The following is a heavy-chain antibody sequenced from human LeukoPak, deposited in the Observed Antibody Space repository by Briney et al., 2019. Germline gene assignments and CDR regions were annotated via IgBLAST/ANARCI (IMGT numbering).Heavy chain of an antibody. CDR2: INHSGST. D-gene: IGHD2-8*01. V-gene: IGHV4-34*01. Sequence: SETLSLTCAVYGGSFSGYYWSWIRQPPGKGLEWIGEINHSGSTNYNPSLKSRVTLSVDTSKNQFSLKLSSVTAADTAVYFCARIPLMSPGKNWFDPWGQGILVTVSS. J-gene: IGHJ5*02. CDR3: ARIPLMSPGKNWFDP. CDR1: GGSFSGYY.